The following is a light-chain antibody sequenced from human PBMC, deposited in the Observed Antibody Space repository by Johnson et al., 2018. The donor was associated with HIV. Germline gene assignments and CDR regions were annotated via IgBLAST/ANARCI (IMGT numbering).Light chain of an antibody. CDR1: SSNIENYY. J-gene: IGLJ1*01. Sequence: QAVLTQPPSVSAAPGQKVTISCSGSSSNIENYYVSWYQHHPGTAPKLLIYDNNKRPSGIPDRFSGSKSGTSATLGITGLQTGDEADYYCGTWDSSLSVGVFGTGTKVTVL. CDR2: DNN. CDR3: GTWDSSLSVGV. V-gene: IGLV1-51*01.